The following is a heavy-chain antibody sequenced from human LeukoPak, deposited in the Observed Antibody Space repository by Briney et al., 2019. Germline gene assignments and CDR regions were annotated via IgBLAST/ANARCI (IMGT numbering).Heavy chain of an antibody. CDR1: GCSFSSYA. Sequence: AVKVCCKASGCSFSSYAFSWMRQAPGQGLEWMGVIIPICDSANYAQKFQGRVTIPADESTSKAYMELSSLRSDDTAVYYCASHYCSGGSCFLLAIDYWGQGTLVTVSS. V-gene: IGHV1-69*01. CDR3: ASHYCSGGSCFLLAIDY. J-gene: IGHJ4*02. CDR2: IIPICDSA. D-gene: IGHD2-15*01.